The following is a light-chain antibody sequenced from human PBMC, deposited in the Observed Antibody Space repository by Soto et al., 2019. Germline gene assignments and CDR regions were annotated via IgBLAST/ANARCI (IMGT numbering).Light chain of an antibody. CDR3: QQYDSSSYI. CDR2: GAS. V-gene: IGKV3-20*01. J-gene: IGKJ2*01. Sequence: EIVLTQSPGTLSLSPGERATLSCRASQSVSSSYLAWYQQKPGQAPRLLIFGASTRATDIPDRFSGSGSGTDFTLTISRLEPVDFAVYYCQQYDSSSYIFGQGTKLQIK. CDR1: QSVSSSY.